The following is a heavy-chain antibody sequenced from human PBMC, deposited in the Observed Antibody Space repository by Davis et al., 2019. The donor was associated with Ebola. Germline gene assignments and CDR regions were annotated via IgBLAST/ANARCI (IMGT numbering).Heavy chain of an antibody. V-gene: IGHV1-69*13. Sequence: SVKVSCKASGGTFSSYGISWVRQAPGQGLEWMGWISVIDGNTYHAQKFQGRVTITADESRTTAYMELSSLRSEDTAVYYCARDRYSDGSGYFFEQSHWGQGTLVTVSS. J-gene: IGHJ4*02. D-gene: IGHD3-22*01. CDR2: ISVIDGNT. CDR3: ARDRYSDGSGYFFEQSH. CDR1: GGTFSSYG.